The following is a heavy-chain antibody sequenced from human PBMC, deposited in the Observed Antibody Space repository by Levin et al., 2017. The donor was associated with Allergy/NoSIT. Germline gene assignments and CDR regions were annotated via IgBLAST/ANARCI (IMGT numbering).Heavy chain of an antibody. V-gene: IGHV3-48*01. J-gene: IGHJ4*02. D-gene: IGHD4-17*01. Sequence: GGSLRLSCAASGFSFSSYSMNWVRQAPVRGLEWVSFITSSSSTIYYADSVKGRFTISRDNAKKSLYLEMHSLRAEDTAVYYCARRGYGDYVDYWGQGTLVTVSS. CDR2: ITSSSSTI. CDR1: GFSFSSYS. CDR3: ARRGYGDYVDY.